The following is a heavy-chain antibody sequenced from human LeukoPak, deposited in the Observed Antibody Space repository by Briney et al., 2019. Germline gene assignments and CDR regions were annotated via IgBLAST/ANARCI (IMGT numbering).Heavy chain of an antibody. V-gene: IGHV4-59*01. Sequence: PSETLSLTCAVYGGSFSGYYWSWIRQPPGKGLEWIGYIYYSGSTNYNPSLKSRVTISVDTSKNQFSLKLSSVTAADTAMYYCARDIYGAFDIWGQGTMVTVSS. D-gene: IGHD4-17*01. CDR2: IYYSGST. CDR3: ARDIYGAFDI. CDR1: GGSFSGYY. J-gene: IGHJ3*02.